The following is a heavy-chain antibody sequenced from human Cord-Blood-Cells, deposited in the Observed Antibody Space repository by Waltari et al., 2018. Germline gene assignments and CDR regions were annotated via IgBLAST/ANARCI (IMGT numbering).Heavy chain of an antibody. CDR3: ATTMTPYDAFDI. V-gene: IGHV4-39*01. CDR2: IYYSGST. Sequence: QLQLQESGPGLVKPSETLSLTCTVSGGSISSSSYYWGWIRQPPGKGLEWIGSIYYSGSTYYNPSLKSRVTISVDTSKNQFSLKLSSVTAADTAVYYCATTMTPYDAFDIWGQGTMVTASS. CDR1: GGSISSSSYY. D-gene: IGHD3-22*01. J-gene: IGHJ3*02.